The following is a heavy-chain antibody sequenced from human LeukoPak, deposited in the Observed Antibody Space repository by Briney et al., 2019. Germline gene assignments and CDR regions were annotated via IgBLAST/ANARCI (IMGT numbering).Heavy chain of an antibody. CDR3: ARKYYARAFDI. CDR1: GGSISSYY. Sequence: SETLSLTCTVSGGSISSYYWSWIRQPPGKGLEWIGYIYYSGSTNYNPSLKSRVTISVDTSKNQFSLKLSSVTAADTAVYYCARKYYARAFDIWGQGTMVTVSS. CDR2: IYYSGST. J-gene: IGHJ3*02. V-gene: IGHV4-59*01. D-gene: IGHD2-2*01.